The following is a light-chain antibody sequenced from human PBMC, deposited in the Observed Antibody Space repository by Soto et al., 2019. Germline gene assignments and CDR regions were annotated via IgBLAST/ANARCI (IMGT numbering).Light chain of an antibody. Sequence: QSALTQPPSASGSPGQSVTISCTGPGSDVGGYNYVSWYQHHPGKAPKVMIYEVSKRPSGVPDRFSGSKSGNTASLTVSGLQAEDEADYYCSSYAGSAWVFGGGTKLTVL. J-gene: IGLJ3*02. CDR2: EVS. V-gene: IGLV2-8*01. CDR1: GSDVGGYNY. CDR3: SSYAGSAWV.